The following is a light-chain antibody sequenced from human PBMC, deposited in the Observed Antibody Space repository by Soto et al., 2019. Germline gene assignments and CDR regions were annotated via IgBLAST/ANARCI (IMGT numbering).Light chain of an antibody. CDR2: DAS. J-gene: IGKJ5*01. V-gene: IGKV3-11*01. CDR1: QTVSSY. Sequence: EIVLTQSPAPLAFSPGEKATLSCRASQTVSSYLLWYQQKPGQAPRLLIYDASNRATGVPARFTGSGSETDFTLTISSLEPEDFAVYYCQHRMNWPLTFGQGTRLEIK. CDR3: QHRMNWPLT.